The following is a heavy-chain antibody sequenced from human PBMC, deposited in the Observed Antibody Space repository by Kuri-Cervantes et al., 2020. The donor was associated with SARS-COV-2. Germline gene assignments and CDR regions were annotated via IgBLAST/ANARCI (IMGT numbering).Heavy chain of an antibody. D-gene: IGHD5-12*01. CDR2: VNPKTGGT. J-gene: IGHJ6*03. CDR1: GYTFTDYY. Sequence: ASVKVSCKASGYTFTDYYIHWVRQAPGQGLEWMGWVNPKTGGTKYAQKLQGRVTMTRDTSITTAYMELSRLRYDDTAVYYCARDHGGWDIVATLTTTIYYYYYMDVWGKGTTVTVSS. V-gene: IGHV1-2*02. CDR3: ARDHGGWDIVATLTTTIYYYYYMDV.